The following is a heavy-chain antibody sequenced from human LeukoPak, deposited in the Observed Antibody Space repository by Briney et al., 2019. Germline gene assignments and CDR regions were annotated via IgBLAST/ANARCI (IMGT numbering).Heavy chain of an antibody. V-gene: IGHV1-8*01. Sequence: ASVKVSCKASGYTFTSYDINWVRQATGQGLEWMGWMNPNSGNTGYAQKFQGRVTMTRNTSISTAYMELSSLRSEDTAVYYCASGRDGRGGTNWFDPWGQGTLVTVSS. CDR3: ASGRDGRGGTNWFDP. D-gene: IGHD5-24*01. J-gene: IGHJ5*02. CDR2: MNPNSGNT. CDR1: GYTFTSYD.